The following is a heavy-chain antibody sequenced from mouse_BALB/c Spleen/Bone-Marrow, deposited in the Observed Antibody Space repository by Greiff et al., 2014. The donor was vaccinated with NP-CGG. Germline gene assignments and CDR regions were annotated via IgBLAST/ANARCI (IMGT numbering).Heavy chain of an antibody. D-gene: IGHD1-1*01. V-gene: IGHV7-3*02. CDR1: GFTFTDYY. CDR2: ISTKANGYTT. J-gene: IGHJ1*01. Sequence: DVHLVESGGGLVQPGGSLRLSCATSGFTFTDYYMSWVRQPPGKALEWLGFISTKANGYTTDYSASVKVRFTISRDNSQSILYLQMNPLRAEDSATYYCAGDEVLQSIYWYCDVWGAGTTVTVSS. CDR3: AGDEVLQSIYWYCDV.